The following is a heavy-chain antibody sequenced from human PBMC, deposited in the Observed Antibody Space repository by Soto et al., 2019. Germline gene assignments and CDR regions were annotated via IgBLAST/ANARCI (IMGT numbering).Heavy chain of an antibody. CDR3: VRLIGNSWLDS. CDR1: GGSISSTNW. Sequence: PSETLSLTCVVSGGSISSTNWWSWVRQPPGAGLEWIGEIYHSGSTNYNPSLKSRVTMSVDISNNQVSLHLNSVTPDDTAVYYCVRLIGNSWLDSWGQGTLVTVSS. D-gene: IGHD2-8*01. V-gene: IGHV4-4*02. CDR2: IYHSGST. J-gene: IGHJ5*01.